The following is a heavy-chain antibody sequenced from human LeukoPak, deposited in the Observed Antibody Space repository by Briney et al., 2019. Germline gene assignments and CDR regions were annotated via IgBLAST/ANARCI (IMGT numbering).Heavy chain of an antibody. Sequence: PGGSLRLSCAASGFTFSIYGMGWVRQAPGKGLEWVSSISDNGGNTYYADSVKGRFTISRDNSKNTLYLQMNSLRAEDTAVYYCAKGRNWNYFDYWGQGTLVTVSS. CDR3: AKGRNWNYFDY. J-gene: IGHJ4*02. D-gene: IGHD1-1*01. CDR1: GFTFSIYG. V-gene: IGHV3-23*01. CDR2: ISDNGGNT.